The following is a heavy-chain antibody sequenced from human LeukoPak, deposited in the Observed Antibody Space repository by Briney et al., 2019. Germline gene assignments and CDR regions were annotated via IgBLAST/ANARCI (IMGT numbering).Heavy chain of an antibody. CDR2: IWAAGNDD. CDR1: GFSFSLYG. Sequence: GGSLRLSCGASGFSFSLYGMHWVRQAPGKGLEWVAFIWAAGNDDFYADSVKGRFTISRDSAKNSLYLQMSNLRAEDTAVYFCARGGGLDVWGQGATVTVSS. J-gene: IGHJ6*02. V-gene: IGHV3-33*03. CDR3: ARGGGLDV. D-gene: IGHD3-16*01.